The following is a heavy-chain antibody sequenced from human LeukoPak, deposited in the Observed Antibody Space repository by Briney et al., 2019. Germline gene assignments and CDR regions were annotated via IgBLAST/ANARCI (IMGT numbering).Heavy chain of an antibody. CDR1: GFTFSDNY. CDR3: ARHPEGTMIVVARFDP. J-gene: IGHJ5*02. V-gene: IGHV3-11*04. Sequence: GGSLRLSCAASGFTFSDNYMTWVRQAPGKGLEWVSYISSSGSTIYYADSVKGRFTISRDNAKNSLYLQMNSLRAEDTAVYYCARHPEGTMIVVARFDPWGQGTLVTVSS. CDR2: ISSSGSTI. D-gene: IGHD3-22*01.